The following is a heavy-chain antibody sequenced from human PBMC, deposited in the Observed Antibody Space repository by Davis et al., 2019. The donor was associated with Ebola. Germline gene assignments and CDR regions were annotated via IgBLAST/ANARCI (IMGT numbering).Heavy chain of an antibody. CDR2: IYPGDSDT. D-gene: IGHD3-3*01. V-gene: IGHV5-51*01. Sequence: GESLKISCKGSGYSFTSYWLGWVRQMPGKGLEWMGIIYPGDSDTRYSPSFQGQVTISADKSISTAYLQGSSLKASDTAMYYCARDDFWTKRGYYYGMDVWGQGTTVTVSS. J-gene: IGHJ6*02. CDR3: ARDDFWTKRGYYYGMDV. CDR1: GYSFTSYW.